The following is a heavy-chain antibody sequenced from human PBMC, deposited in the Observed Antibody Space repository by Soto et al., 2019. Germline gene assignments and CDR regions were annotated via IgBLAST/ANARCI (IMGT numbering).Heavy chain of an antibody. J-gene: IGHJ4*02. D-gene: IGHD6-19*01. V-gene: IGHV4-31*03. CDR3: ARERYSSHYYIDN. CDR1: GGSITTGGYY. Sequence: PSETLSLTCSVSGGSITTGGYYWSWIRQHPGKGLEWIGYIYYSGKTYYNPSLKSRVTISLDTSKNQFSLKLSSVTAADTAVYYCARERYSSHYYIDNWGQGNLVTVSS. CDR2: IYYSGKT.